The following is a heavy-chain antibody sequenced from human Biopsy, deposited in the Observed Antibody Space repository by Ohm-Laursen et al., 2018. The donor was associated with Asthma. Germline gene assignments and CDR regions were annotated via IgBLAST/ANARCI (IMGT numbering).Heavy chain of an antibody. Sequence: SLRLSCAASGSTFGNFWMSWVRQAPGKGLEWVAVISYDGSSIYYADSVKGRFTISRDNSKNTLSLQMNSLTAEDTAVYYCAREGVAGTHIEDWGQGTLVTVSS. CDR2: ISYDGSSI. CDR3: AREGVAGTHIED. D-gene: IGHD6-19*01. V-gene: IGHV3-30-3*01. CDR1: GSTFGNFW. J-gene: IGHJ4*02.